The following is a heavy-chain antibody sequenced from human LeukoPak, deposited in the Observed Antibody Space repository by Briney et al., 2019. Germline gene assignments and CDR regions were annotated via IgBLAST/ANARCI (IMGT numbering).Heavy chain of an antibody. CDR1: GGSISSSSYY. CDR3: ARQLRNYYDSSGYYYMSNSYFDY. CDR2: IYYSGST. D-gene: IGHD3-22*01. V-gene: IGHV4-39*01. J-gene: IGHJ4*02. Sequence: SETLSLTCTVSGGSISSSSYYWGWIRQPPGKGLEWIGSIYYSGSTYSNPSLKSRVTISVDTSKNQFSLKLSSVTAADTAVYYCARQLRNYYDSSGYYYMSNSYFDYWGQGTLVTVSS.